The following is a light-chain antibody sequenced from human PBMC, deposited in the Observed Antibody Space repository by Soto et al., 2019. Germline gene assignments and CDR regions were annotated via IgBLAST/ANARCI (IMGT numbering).Light chain of an antibody. CDR1: QSVSNTY. CDR2: AAS. CDR3: EQYGSSPIT. Sequence: DIVLTQSPGALSLSPGGGTTRSCSASQSVSNTYLAWYQQKPGHAPRRLIYAASSRATGIPVRFRGSGSGTDFSLTFSRLVPCDYTVYYCEQYGSSPITFGQGTLLEIK. J-gene: IGKJ5*01. V-gene: IGKV3-20*01.